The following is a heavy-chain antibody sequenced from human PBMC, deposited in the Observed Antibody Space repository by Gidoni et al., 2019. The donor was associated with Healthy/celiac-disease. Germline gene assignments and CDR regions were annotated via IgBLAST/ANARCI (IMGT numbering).Heavy chain of an antibody. V-gene: IGHV4-39*01. D-gene: IGHD2-15*01. Sequence: QLQLQESGPGLVKPSETLSLTCTVSGGSISSSSYYWGWIRQPPGKGLEWIGSIYYSGSTYYNPSLKSRVTISVDTSKNQFSLKLSSVTAADTAVYYCARLPYCSGGSCYSFVYFDYWGQGTLVTVSS. CDR2: IYYSGST. CDR1: GGSISSSSYY. J-gene: IGHJ4*02. CDR3: ARLPYCSGGSCYSFVYFDY.